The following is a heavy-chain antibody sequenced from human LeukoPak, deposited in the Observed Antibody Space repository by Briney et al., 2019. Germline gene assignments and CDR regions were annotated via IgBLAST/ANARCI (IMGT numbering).Heavy chain of an antibody. Sequence: PSETLSLTCAVYGGSFSGYYWSWIRQPPGKGLEWIGEINHSGSTNYNPSLKSRVTISVDTSKNQFSLKLSYVTAADTAVYYCARGDYGDYGSWGQGTLVTVSS. J-gene: IGHJ5*02. CDR3: ARGDYGDYGS. D-gene: IGHD4-17*01. V-gene: IGHV4-34*01. CDR2: INHSGST. CDR1: GGSFSGYY.